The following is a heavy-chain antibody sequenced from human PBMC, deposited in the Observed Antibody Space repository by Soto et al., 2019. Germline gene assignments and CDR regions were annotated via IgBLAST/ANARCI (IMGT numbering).Heavy chain of an antibody. J-gene: IGHJ6*02. Sequence: GASVKVSCKASGYTFTSYAMHWVRQAPGQRLEWMGWINAGNGNTKYSQKFQGRVTITRDTSASTAYMELSSLRSEDTAVYYCARDPQQLVRGYYYYAMDVWGPGTTVTLAS. CDR3: ARDPQQLVRGYYYYAMDV. CDR1: GYTFTSYA. CDR2: INAGNGNT. D-gene: IGHD6-13*01. V-gene: IGHV1-3*01.